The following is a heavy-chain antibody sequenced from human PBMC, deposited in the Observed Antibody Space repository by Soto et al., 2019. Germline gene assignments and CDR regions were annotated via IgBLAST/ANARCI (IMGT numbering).Heavy chain of an antibody. J-gene: IGHJ4*02. CDR3: AKRGEFWSGYLGRLN. V-gene: IGHV3-73*01. CDR2: IRSKTNDYAT. CDR1: GFTFSDSA. D-gene: IGHD3-3*01. Sequence: GGSLRLSCAASGFTFSDSAMHWVRQASGKGLEWVGRIRSKTNDYATRYAASVKGRFTISRDDSKNTAYLQMNNVKAEDTAVYYCAKRGEFWSGYLGRLNWGQGTLVTVSS.